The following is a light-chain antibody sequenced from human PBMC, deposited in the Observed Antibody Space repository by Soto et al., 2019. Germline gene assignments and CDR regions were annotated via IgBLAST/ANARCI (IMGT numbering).Light chain of an antibody. V-gene: IGKV1-5*01. CDR1: QSITNW. J-gene: IGKJ3*01. CDR2: DAS. Sequence: DIQMTQSPSTLSASVGDRVTITCRASQSITNWLAWYQQKPGKAPKLLVYDASSFESGVPSRISRSGTGREFSTPISRPQPNDFGAYYCQPHNSYSPLTFGPGTRVEIK. CDR3: QPHNSYSPLT.